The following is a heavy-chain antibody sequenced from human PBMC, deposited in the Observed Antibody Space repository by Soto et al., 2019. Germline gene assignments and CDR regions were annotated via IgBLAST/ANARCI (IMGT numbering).Heavy chain of an antibody. CDR3: AAGIHDYRKLDY. CDR1: GFTFTSSA. J-gene: IGHJ4*02. V-gene: IGHV1-58*02. CDR2: IVVGSGNT. D-gene: IGHD4-4*01. Sequence: ASVKVSCKASGFTFTSSAMQWVRQARGQRLEWIGWIVVGSGNTNYAQKFQERVTITRDMSTSTAYMELSSLRSEDTAVYYCAAGIHDYRKLDYWGQGTLVTVSS.